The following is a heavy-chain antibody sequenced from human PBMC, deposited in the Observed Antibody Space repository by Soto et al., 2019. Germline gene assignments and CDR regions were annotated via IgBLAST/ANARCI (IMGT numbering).Heavy chain of an antibody. J-gene: IGHJ4*02. CDR2: ITSSGTTI. Sequence: EVHLVESGGGLVQPGGSLRLSCAASGFTFSSYDMTWFGRAPGKGREWVSYITSSGTTIYHADSVKGRFTISRDNAKNSLYLQVNSLRAEDTAVYYCARVSVVRGIIIGSFDYWGQGTLVTVSS. CDR1: GFTFSSYD. D-gene: IGHD3-10*01. V-gene: IGHV3-48*03. CDR3: ARVSVVRGIIIGSFDY.